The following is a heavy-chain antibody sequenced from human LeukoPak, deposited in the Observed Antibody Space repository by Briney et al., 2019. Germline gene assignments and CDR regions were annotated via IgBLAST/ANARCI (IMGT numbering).Heavy chain of an antibody. CDR1: GFTFSSYA. D-gene: IGHD6-6*01. Sequence: GGSLRLSCAASGFTFSSYAMSWVRQAPGKGLEWVSAISGSGGSTYYADSVKGRFTISRDNAKNSLYLQMNSLRAEDTAVYYCARGHSSSSEAFDIWGQGTMVTVSS. CDR3: ARGHSSSSEAFDI. J-gene: IGHJ3*02. CDR2: ISGSGGST. V-gene: IGHV3-23*01.